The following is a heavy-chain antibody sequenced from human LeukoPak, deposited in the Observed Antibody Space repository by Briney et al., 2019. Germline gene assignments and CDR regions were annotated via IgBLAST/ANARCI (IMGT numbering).Heavy chain of an antibody. Sequence: SVKVSCKTSGGTFNNSAISWVRQAPGQGLEWLGRIIPILGIANYAQKSQGRVTITADKSTSTAYMELSSLRSEDTAVYYCARDGWDDFWSGEPFDYWGQGTLVTVPS. CDR1: GGTFNNSA. D-gene: IGHD3-3*01. J-gene: IGHJ4*02. CDR2: IIPILGIA. CDR3: ARDGWDDFWSGEPFDY. V-gene: IGHV1-69*04.